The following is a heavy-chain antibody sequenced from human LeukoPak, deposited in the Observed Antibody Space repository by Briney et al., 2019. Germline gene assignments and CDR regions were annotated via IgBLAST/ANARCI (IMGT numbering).Heavy chain of an antibody. CDR1: GYTFTSYG. V-gene: IGHV1-18*01. CDR3: ARDCSYYYDSSGYYYVDNWFDP. Sequence: ASVKVSCKASGYTFTSYGISWVRQAPGQGLEWMGRISAYNGNTNYAQKLQGRVTMTTDTSTSTAYMELRSLRSDDTAVYYCARDCSYYYDSSGYYYVDNWFDPWGQGTLVTVSS. J-gene: IGHJ5*02. CDR2: ISAYNGNT. D-gene: IGHD3-22*01.